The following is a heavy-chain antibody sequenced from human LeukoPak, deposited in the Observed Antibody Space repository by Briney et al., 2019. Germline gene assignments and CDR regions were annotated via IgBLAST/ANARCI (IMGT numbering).Heavy chain of an antibody. J-gene: IGHJ4*02. CDR1: GFTFSSYG. D-gene: IGHD3-10*01. CDR2: ISGSGGST. CDR3: AKNSFYYGSGSYYFDY. Sequence: PGGSLRLSCAASGFTFSSYGMSWVRQPPGKGLEWVSTISGSGGSTSYADSVKGRFTISRDISKNTLYLQMNSLRAEDTALYYCAKNSFYYGSGSYYFDYWGQGTLVTVSS. V-gene: IGHV3-23*01.